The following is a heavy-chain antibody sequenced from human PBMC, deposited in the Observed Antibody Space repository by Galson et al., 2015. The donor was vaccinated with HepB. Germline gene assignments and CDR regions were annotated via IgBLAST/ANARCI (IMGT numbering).Heavy chain of an antibody. Sequence: ETLSLTCTVSGGSISSSSYYWGWIRQPPGKGLEWIGSIYYSGSTYYNPSLKSRVTISVDTSKNQFSLKLSSVTAADTAVYYCASSLPGSSSWYTGMDVWGQGTAVTVSS. CDR3: ASSLPGSSSWYTGMDV. D-gene: IGHD6-13*01. V-gene: IGHV4-39*01. J-gene: IGHJ6*02. CDR2: IYYSGST. CDR1: GGSISSSSYY.